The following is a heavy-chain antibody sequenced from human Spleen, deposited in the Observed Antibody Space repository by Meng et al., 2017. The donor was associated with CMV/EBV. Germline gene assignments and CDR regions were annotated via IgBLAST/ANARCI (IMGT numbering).Heavy chain of an antibody. CDR2: IYYSGST. J-gene: IGHJ6*02. CDR1: GGSISSSSYY. Sequence: SETLSLTCTVSGGSISSSSYYWGWIRQPPGKGLEWIGSIYYSGSTYYNPSLKSRVTISVDTSKNQFSLKLSSVTAADTAVYYCARDTSTWGGLPYYYYYYGMDVWGQGTTVTVSS. CDR3: ARDTSTWGGLPYYYYYYGMDV. V-gene: IGHV4-39*07. D-gene: IGHD3-16*02.